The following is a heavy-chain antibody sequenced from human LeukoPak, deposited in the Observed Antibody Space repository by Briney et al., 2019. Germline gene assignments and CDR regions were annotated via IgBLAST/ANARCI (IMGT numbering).Heavy chain of an antibody. J-gene: IGHJ5*02. CDR3: ARDPLGYCSSTSCYPNWFDP. V-gene: IGHV3-21*01. CDR1: GFTFSSYS. Sequence: GGSLRLSCAASGFTFSSYSMNWVRQAPGKGLEWVSSISGSSSYIYYADSVKGRFTISRDNAKNSLYLQMNSLRAEDTAVYYCARDPLGYCSSTSCYPNWFDPWGQGTLVTVSS. CDR2: ISGSSSYI. D-gene: IGHD2-2*01.